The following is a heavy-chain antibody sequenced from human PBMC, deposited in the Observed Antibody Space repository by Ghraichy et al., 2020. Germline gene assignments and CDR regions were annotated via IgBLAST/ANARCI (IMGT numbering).Heavy chain of an antibody. Sequence: SETLSLTCTVSGYSISSGYYWGWIRQPPGKGLEWIGSIYHSGSTYYNPSLKSRVTISVDPSKNQFSLKLSSVTAADTAVYYCAVKRGFQGGLLWFGEPPDAFDIWGQGTMVTVSS. V-gene: IGHV4-38-2*02. D-gene: IGHD3-10*01. CDR3: AVKRGFQGGLLWFGEPPDAFDI. CDR1: GYSISSGYY. CDR2: IYHSGST. J-gene: IGHJ3*02.